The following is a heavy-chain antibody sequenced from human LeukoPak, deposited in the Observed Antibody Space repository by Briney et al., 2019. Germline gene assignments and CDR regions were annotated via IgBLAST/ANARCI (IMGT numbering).Heavy chain of an antibody. J-gene: IGHJ4*02. CDR2: ISGSGGST. CDR1: GGSISSSSYY. Sequence: ETLSLTCTVSGGSISSSSYYWGWIRQPPGKGLEWVSAISGSGGSTYYADSVKGRFTISRDNSKNTLYLQMNSLRAEDTAVYYCAKERGSFDYWGQGTLVTVSS. CDR3: AKERGSFDY. D-gene: IGHD3-10*01. V-gene: IGHV3-23*01.